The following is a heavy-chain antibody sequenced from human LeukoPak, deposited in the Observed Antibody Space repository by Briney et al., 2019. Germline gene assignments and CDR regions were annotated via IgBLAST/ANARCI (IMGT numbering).Heavy chain of an antibody. Sequence: GGSLRLSCAASGFTFSSYAMSWVRQAPGKGLEWVSSMSGSGGSTYYADSVKGRFTIPRDDSKNTLYLQMNSLRAEDTAVYYCARVRYGELDVWGQGTTVTVSS. CDR1: GFTFSSYA. J-gene: IGHJ6*02. D-gene: IGHD4-17*01. V-gene: IGHV3-23*01. CDR2: MSGSGGST. CDR3: ARVRYGELDV.